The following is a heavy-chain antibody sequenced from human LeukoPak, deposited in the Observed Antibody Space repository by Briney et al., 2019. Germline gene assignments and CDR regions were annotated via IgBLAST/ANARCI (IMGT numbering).Heavy chain of an antibody. Sequence: GGSLRLSCAASGFTFSSYSVNWVRQAPGKGLEWVSYISSSSSTIYYADSVKGRFTISRDNAKNSLYLQMNSLRAEDTAVYYCARVGGLLTGYPFDYWGQGTLVTVSS. J-gene: IGHJ4*02. CDR1: GFTFSSYS. CDR3: ARVGGLLTGYPFDY. V-gene: IGHV3-48*01. D-gene: IGHD3-9*01. CDR2: ISSSSSTI.